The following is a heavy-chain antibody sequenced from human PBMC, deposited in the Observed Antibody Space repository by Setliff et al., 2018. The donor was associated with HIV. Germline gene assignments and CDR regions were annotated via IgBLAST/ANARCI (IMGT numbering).Heavy chain of an antibody. D-gene: IGHD6-13*01. V-gene: IGHV3-23*01. J-gene: IGHJ4*02. CDR1: ELTFSNYA. CDR2: LSGSGGST. CDR3: ARGIAAVGVGGFDY. Sequence: GGSLRLSCAASELTFSNYAMTWVRQAPGKGLEWVSSLSGSGGSTYYADSVKGRFTISRDNSKNTLYLRMNSLRAEDTAVYYCARGIAAVGVGGFDYWSQGTLVTVSS.